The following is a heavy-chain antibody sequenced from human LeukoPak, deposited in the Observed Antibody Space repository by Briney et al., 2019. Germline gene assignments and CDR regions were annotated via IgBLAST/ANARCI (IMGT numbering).Heavy chain of an antibody. Sequence: GGSLRLSCAASGFTVSTNCMTWVRQAPGKGLEWVSTIYSGGTIYYADSVKGRFTISRDNAENSLYLQMNSLRAEDTAIYYCARDQWLAYYYHGMDVWGQGTTVTVSS. D-gene: IGHD6-19*01. CDR1: GFTVSTNC. CDR3: ARDQWLAYYYHGMDV. V-gene: IGHV3-53*01. J-gene: IGHJ6*02. CDR2: IYSGGTI.